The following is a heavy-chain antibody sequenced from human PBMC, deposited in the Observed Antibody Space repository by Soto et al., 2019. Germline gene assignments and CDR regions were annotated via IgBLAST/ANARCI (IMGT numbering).Heavy chain of an antibody. V-gene: IGHV1-3*01. Sequence: GASVKVSCKASGYTFTSYAMHWVRQAPGQRREWMGWINAGNGNTKYSQKFQGRVTITRDTSASTAYMELSSLRSEDTAVYYCARWGYCSSTSCYVPYYYYYYGMDVWGQGTTVTVSS. D-gene: IGHD2-2*01. CDR3: ARWGYCSSTSCYVPYYYYYYGMDV. CDR1: GYTFTSYA. J-gene: IGHJ6*02. CDR2: INAGNGNT.